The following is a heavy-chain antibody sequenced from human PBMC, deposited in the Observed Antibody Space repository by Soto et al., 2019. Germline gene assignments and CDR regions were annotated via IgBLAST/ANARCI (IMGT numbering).Heavy chain of an antibody. CDR1: GGTFSSYT. Sequence: QVQLVQSGAEVKKPGSSVTVSCKASGGTFSSYTISWVRQAPGQGLEWMGGIIPIFGTANYGQKFQGRVTITADESPSTAYMELSSLRSEDTAVYYCARGNHRWLQLWYFDLWGRGTLVTVSS. J-gene: IGHJ2*01. D-gene: IGHD5-12*01. CDR3: ARGNHRWLQLWYFDL. V-gene: IGHV1-69*12. CDR2: IIPIFGTA.